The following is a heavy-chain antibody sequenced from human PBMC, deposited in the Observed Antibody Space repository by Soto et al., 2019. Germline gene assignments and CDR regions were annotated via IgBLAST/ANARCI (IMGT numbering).Heavy chain of an antibody. V-gene: IGHV3-49*03. CDR2: IRSKAYGGTT. Sequence: GGSLRLSCTASGFTFGDYAMSWFRQAPGKGLEWVGFIRSKAYGGTTEYAASVKGRFTISRDDSKSIAYLQMNSLKTEDTAVYYCTRVVIAPPAGIRWFDPWGQGTLVTVSS. J-gene: IGHJ5*02. CDR3: TRVVIAPPAGIRWFDP. D-gene: IGHD2-21*01. CDR1: GFTFGDYA.